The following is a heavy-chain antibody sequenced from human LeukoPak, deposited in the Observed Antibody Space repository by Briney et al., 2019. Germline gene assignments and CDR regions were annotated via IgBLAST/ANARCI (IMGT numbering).Heavy chain of an antibody. CDR2: ISGSGSTI. CDR1: GFTFSDSF. CDR3: ARPYCRSTRCYLYLYGLDV. Sequence: PGGSLRLSCAASGFTFSDSFMSWIRQAPGKGLERVSYISGSGSTIYHADSVKGRFTVSRDSSKDTLYLHLNNVRTEDTAVYYCARPYCRSTRCYLYLYGLDVWGQGTTVTVSS. V-gene: IGHV3-11*04. D-gene: IGHD2-2*01. J-gene: IGHJ6*02.